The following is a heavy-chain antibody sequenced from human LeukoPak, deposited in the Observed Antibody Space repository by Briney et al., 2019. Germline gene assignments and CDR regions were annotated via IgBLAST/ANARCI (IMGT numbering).Heavy chain of an antibody. CDR1: GFTFNSYS. D-gene: IGHD2-15*01. J-gene: IGHJ4*02. CDR3: ASCSCSGQLMGYCPPADY. Sequence: GGSLRLSCAASGFTFNSYSMNWVRQAPGKGLEWVANIKQDGSEKYYVDSVKGRFTISRDNAKNSLYLQMNSLRAEDTAVYYCASCSCSGQLMGYCPPADYWGQGTLVTVSS. V-gene: IGHV3-7*03. CDR2: IKQDGSEK.